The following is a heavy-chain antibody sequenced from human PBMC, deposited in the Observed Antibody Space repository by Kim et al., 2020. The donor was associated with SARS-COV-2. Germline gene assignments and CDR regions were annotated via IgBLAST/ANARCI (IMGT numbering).Heavy chain of an antibody. Sequence: SETLSLTCTVSGGSVTNGFYWCCIRQAPGKGLWGGGNIYYERTTYYNPSLSRRLTMSIDTSKNQFSLKLNSVTAADTALYYCARHTQYVPSTGGVCDFWGQGAGVTVS. CDR1: GGSVTNGFY. CDR3: ARHTQYVPSTGGVCDF. CDR2: IYYERTT. V-gene: IGHV4-39*01. J-gene: IGHJ4*02. D-gene: IGHD2-8*02.